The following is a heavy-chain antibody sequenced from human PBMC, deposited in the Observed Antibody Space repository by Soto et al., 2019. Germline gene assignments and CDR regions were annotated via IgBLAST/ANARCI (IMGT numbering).Heavy chain of an antibody. CDR2: INHSGST. D-gene: IGHD2-15*01. Sequence: QVQLQQWGAGLLKPSETLSLTCAVYGGSFSGYYWSWIRQPPGKGLEWIGEINHSGSTNYNPSRQGKVPISIDPSKNQFSLKLSSLTAEAPAVYYCARGIGEIVVVVAATLAFDYWGRGTLVTVST. V-gene: IGHV4-34*01. CDR3: ARGIGEIVVVVAATLAFDY. CDR1: GGSFSGYY. J-gene: IGHJ4*02.